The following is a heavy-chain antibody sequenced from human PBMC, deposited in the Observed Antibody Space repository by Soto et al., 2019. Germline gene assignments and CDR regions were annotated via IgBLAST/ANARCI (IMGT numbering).Heavy chain of an antibody. CDR3: GNGQGTTFGVYHYFVTDV. Sequence: PGGSLRLSCVASGFAFSDYGMSWVRQAPGKGLEWVAGITAVVGVTYNADSVEGRFTISRDNSKRTVYLQVNSLRPEDTAIYYCGNGQGTTFGVYHYFVTDVWGHQRTFTGS. CDR1: GFAFSDYG. J-gene: IGHJ6*02. CDR2: ITAVVGVT. D-gene: IGHD1-1*01. V-gene: IGHV3-23*01.